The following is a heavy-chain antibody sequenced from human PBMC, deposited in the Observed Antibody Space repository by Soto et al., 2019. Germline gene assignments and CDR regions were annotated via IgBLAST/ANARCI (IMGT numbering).Heavy chain of an antibody. Sequence: WETLSLTCAVYGGSFSGYYWSWIRQPPGKGLEWIGEINHSGSTNYNPSLKSRVTISVDTSKNQFSLTLNSVTAADTAVYYCARRRANSNNYDMDVWGQGTTVTVSS. CDR3: ARRRANSNNYDMDV. V-gene: IGHV4-34*01. CDR1: GGSFSGYY. D-gene: IGHD2-21*01. CDR2: INHSGST. J-gene: IGHJ6*02.